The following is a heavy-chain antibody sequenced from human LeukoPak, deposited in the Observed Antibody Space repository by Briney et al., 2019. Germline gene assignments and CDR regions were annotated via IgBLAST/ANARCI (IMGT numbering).Heavy chain of an antibody. D-gene: IGHD5-18*01. Sequence: SVKVSCKASGGTFSSYAISWVRQAPGQGLVWMGGIIPIFGTANYAQKFQGRVTITADESTSTAYMELSSLRSEDTAVYYCARVFGTATDYYYYMDVWGKGTTVTVSS. V-gene: IGHV1-69*13. J-gene: IGHJ6*03. CDR2: IIPIFGTA. CDR1: GGTFSSYA. CDR3: ARVFGTATDYYYYMDV.